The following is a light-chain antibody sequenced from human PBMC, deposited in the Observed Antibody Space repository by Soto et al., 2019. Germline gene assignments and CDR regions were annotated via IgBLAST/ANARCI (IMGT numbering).Light chain of an antibody. CDR3: QQSYTAPRFT. V-gene: IGKV1-39*01. CDR2: GAS. Sequence: DIQMTQSPSSLSASVGDRVTLTCRASQNINTYLNWYQQKPGKAPKLLIYGASTLQSGVPSKFSGSGSGTDFTLTICNLQPEDFATFYCQQSYTAPRFTFGQGTKLEIK. CDR1: QNINTY. J-gene: IGKJ2*01.